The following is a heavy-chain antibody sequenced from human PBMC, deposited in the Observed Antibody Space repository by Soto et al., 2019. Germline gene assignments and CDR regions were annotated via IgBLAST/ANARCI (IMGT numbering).Heavy chain of an antibody. V-gene: IGHV1-2*02. D-gene: IGHD1-26*01. CDR3: GRGRSGQIVVFY. CDR2: IGPESGAT. CDR1: GYTFTGHY. Sequence: ASVQVSCKASGYTFTGHYIHWVRQAPEQGPEWMGEIGPESGATRYAQKFQGRVTMTRDMSITTVYMELNNLSPDDTAVYYCGRGRSGQIVVFYWGQGTPVTVS. J-gene: IGHJ4*02.